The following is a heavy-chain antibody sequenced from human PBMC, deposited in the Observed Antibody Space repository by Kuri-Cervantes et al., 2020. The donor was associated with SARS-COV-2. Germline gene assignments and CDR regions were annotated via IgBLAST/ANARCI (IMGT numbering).Heavy chain of an antibody. CDR1: GFTFSSYG. Sequence: GGFLRLSCAASGFTFSSYGMHWVRQAPGKGLEWVAFIRYDGSNKYYADSVKGRFTISRDNSKNTLYLQMNSLRAEGTAVYYRARVWGTQLLWFGELPEVYFDYWGQGTLVTVSS. CDR2: IRYDGSNK. CDR3: ARVWGTQLLWFGELPEVYFDY. V-gene: IGHV3-30*02. J-gene: IGHJ4*02. D-gene: IGHD3-10*01.